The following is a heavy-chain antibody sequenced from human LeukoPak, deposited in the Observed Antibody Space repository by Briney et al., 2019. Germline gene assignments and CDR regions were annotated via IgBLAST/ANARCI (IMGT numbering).Heavy chain of an antibody. CDR3: ARSFMTTVARVVDY. D-gene: IGHD4-23*01. V-gene: IGHV3-30*09. CDR1: GFTFSNYA. CDR2: ISYDGSNK. J-gene: IGHJ4*02. Sequence: GGSLRLSCAASGFTFSNYAIHWVRQAPGKGLEWVAVISYDGSNKYYADSVKGRFAISRDNSKNTLYLQMNSLRAEDTAVYYCARSFMTTVARVVDYWGQGTLVTVSS.